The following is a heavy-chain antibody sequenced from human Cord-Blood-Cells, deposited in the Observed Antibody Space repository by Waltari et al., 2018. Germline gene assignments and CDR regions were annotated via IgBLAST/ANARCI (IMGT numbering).Heavy chain of an antibody. D-gene: IGHD7-27*01. V-gene: IGHV1-2*02. Sequence: QVQLVQSGAEVKKPGASVKVSCKASGYTFTGYYMHWVRQAPGQGLEWMGWINPNRGGTNYAQKFQGRVTMTRDTSISTAYMELSRLRSDDTAVYYCARPLTGDAFDIWGQGTMVTVSS. CDR2: INPNRGGT. J-gene: IGHJ3*02. CDR1: GYTFTGYY. CDR3: ARPLTGDAFDI.